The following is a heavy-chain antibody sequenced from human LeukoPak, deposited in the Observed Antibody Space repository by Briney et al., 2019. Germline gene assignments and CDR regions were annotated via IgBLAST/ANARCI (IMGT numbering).Heavy chain of an antibody. CDR1: GGSISGSSYY. J-gene: IGHJ4*02. D-gene: IGHD6-19*01. Sequence: SETLSLTCTVSGGSISGSSYYWGWIRQPPGKGLGWIGSIYYSGSTYYNPSLKSRVTISVDTSKNQFSLKLSSVTAADTAVYYCARAIAVAGTCGFDYWGQGTLVTVSS. CDR2: IYYSGST. CDR3: ARAIAVAGTCGFDY. V-gene: IGHV4-39*07.